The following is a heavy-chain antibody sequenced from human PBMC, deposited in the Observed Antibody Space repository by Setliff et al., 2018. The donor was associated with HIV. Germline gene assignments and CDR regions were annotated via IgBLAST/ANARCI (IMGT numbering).Heavy chain of an antibody. V-gene: IGHV1-8*02. Sequence: GASVKVSCKASGYTFSSYDINWVRQATEQGLEWMGWMNPNSGNTGYAQKFQGRVTMTRDTSISTAYMELNNLKFEDTAVYYCARARRDSYDRGRRNHYYIDVWGKGTTVTVSS. D-gene: IGHD3-22*01. CDR2: MNPNSGNT. J-gene: IGHJ6*03. CDR1: GYTFSSYD. CDR3: ARARRDSYDRGRRNHYYIDV.